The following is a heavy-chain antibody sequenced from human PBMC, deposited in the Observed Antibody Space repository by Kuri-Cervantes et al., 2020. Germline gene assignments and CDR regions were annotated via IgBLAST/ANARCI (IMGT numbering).Heavy chain of an antibody. Sequence: GGSLRLSCAASGFTFSSYEMNWVRQAPGKGLEWVSYISSSGSTIYYADSVKGRFTISRDNAKNSLYLQMNSLRAEDTAVYYCARDTSKGSSGWFRIDYWGQGTLVTVSS. D-gene: IGHD6-19*01. CDR3: ARDTSKGSSGWFRIDY. J-gene: IGHJ4*02. CDR1: GFTFSSYE. V-gene: IGHV3-48*03. CDR2: ISSSGSTI.